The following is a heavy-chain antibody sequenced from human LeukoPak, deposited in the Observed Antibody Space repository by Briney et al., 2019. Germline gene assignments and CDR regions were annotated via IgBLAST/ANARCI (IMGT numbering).Heavy chain of an antibody. CDR1: GGTFSSYA. CDR3: ARLVVVPAATYDY. D-gene: IGHD2-2*01. Sequence: SVKVSCKASGGTFSSYAISWVRQAPGQGLEWMGRIIPIFGTANYAQKFQGGVTITTDESTSTAYMELSSLRSEDTAVYYCARLVVVPAATYDYWGQGTLVTVSS. V-gene: IGHV1-69*05. CDR2: IIPIFGTA. J-gene: IGHJ4*02.